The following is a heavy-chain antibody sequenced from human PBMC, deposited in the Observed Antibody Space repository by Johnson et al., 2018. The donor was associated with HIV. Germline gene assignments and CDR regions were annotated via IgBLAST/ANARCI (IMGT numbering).Heavy chain of an antibody. D-gene: IGHD6-6*01. CDR1: GFTFSDYY. J-gene: IGHJ3*02. Sequence: QVQLVESGGGVVQPRRSLRLSCAASGFTFSDYYMSWIRQAPGKGLEWVSYISSSGSTIYYADSVKGRFTISRDNAKNSLYLQMNSLIAEDTAVYYCASLVGSSSGEAFDIWGQGTMVTGSS. CDR3: ASLVGSSSGEAFDI. V-gene: IGHV3-11*01. CDR2: ISSSGSTI.